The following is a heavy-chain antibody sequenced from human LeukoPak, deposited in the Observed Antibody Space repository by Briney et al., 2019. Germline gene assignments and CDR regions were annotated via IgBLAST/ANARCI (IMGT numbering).Heavy chain of an antibody. Sequence: SETLSLTCTVSGGSISSYYWSWIRQPPGKGLEWIGYIYYSGSTNYNPSLKSRVTISVDTSKNQFSLKLGSVTAADTAVYYCATSPGYSYGNWFDPWGQGTLVTVSS. CDR3: ATSPGYSYGNWFDP. D-gene: IGHD5-18*01. V-gene: IGHV4-59*01. CDR2: IYYSGST. CDR1: GGSISSYY. J-gene: IGHJ5*02.